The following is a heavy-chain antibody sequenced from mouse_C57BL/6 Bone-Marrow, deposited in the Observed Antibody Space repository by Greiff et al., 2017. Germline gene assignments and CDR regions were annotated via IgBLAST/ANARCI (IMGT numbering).Heavy chain of an antibody. CDR2: ISSGGDYI. J-gene: IGHJ3*01. Sequence: EVQLVESGEGLVKPGGSLKLSCAASGFTFSSYAMSWVRQTPEKRPEWVAYISSGGDYIYYADTVKGRFTISRDNARNTLYLQMSSLKSEDTAMYYCTRDRIRYDYGAWCAYWGQGTLVTVSA. D-gene: IGHD2-4*01. V-gene: IGHV5-9-1*02. CDR3: TRDRIRYDYGAWCAY. CDR1: GFTFSSYA.